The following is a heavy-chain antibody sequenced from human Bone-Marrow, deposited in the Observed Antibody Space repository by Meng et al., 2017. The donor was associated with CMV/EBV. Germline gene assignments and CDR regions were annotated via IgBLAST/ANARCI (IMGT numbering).Heavy chain of an antibody. CDR3: ARAPPRCREWVDP. CDR1: GGSFSSYA. V-gene: IGHV1-69*10. J-gene: IGHJ5*02. CDR2: IIPSLGIA. Sequence: SVKVSCKASGGSFSSYAISWVRQAPGKGLEWMGGIIPSLGIANYAQKFQGRVTITADKSTSTAYMERSSLRSEDTAVYYCARAPPRCREWVDPWGQGTLVTVSS. D-gene: IGHD2-8*01.